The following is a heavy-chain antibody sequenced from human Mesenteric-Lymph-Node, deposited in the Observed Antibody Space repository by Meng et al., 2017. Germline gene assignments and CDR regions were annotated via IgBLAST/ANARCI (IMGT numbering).Heavy chain of an antibody. V-gene: IGHV3-23*01. D-gene: IGHD3-10*01. CDR2: ISGSGGST. CDR1: GFTFSSYA. CDR3: AKSSGSGSYPINY. J-gene: IGHJ4*02. Sequence: GESLKISCAASGFTFSSYAMSWVRQAPGKGLEWVSAISGSGGSTYYTDSVKGRFTISRDNSKNTLYLQMNSLRAEDTAVYYCAKSSGSGSYPINYWGQGTLVTVSS.